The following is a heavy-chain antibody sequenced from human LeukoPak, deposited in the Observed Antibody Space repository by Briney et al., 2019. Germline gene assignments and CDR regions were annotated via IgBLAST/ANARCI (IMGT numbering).Heavy chain of an antibody. D-gene: IGHD1-1*01. CDR1: GFTFSNFW. CDR2: IHPEGNER. Sequence: GGSLRLSCVASGFTFSNFWMSWVRQAPGRGLEWVANIHPEGNERYHVESVKGRFTISRDNAKNSLFLQMNGLRVEDTAVYYCARGDDFSGDHWGQGILVTVSS. J-gene: IGHJ4*02. V-gene: IGHV3-7*04. CDR3: ARGDDFSGDH.